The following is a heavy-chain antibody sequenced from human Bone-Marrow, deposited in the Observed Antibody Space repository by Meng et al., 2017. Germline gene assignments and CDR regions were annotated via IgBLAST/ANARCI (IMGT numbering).Heavy chain of an antibody. CDR3: AKVNWGGERV. D-gene: IGHD7-27*01. V-gene: IGHV3-23*01. Sequence: GGSLRLSCVASGFTFSSYPLSWVRQAPGKGLEWVSAISGGSEDTHYADSVKGRFAISRDNSKNTLYLQINSLRAEDTAIYYRAKVNWGGERVWGQGTLVTVSS. CDR1: GFTFSSYP. J-gene: IGHJ4*02. CDR2: ISGGSEDT.